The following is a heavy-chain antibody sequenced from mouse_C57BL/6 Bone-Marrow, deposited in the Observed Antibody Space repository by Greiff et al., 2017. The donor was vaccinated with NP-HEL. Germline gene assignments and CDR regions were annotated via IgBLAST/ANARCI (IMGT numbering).Heavy chain of an antibody. D-gene: IGHD2-5*01. CDR3: ARGGYYSNYHVTRDY. V-gene: IGHV1-69*01. J-gene: IGHJ4*01. CDR2: IDPSDSYT. Sequence: VQLQQPGAELVMPGASVKLSCKASGYTFTSYWMHWVKQRPGQGLEWIGEIDPSDSYTNYTQKFKGKSTLTVDKSSSTAYMQLSSLTSEDSVVYYCARGGYYSNYHVTRDYWGQGTTVTVSS. CDR1: GYTFTSYW.